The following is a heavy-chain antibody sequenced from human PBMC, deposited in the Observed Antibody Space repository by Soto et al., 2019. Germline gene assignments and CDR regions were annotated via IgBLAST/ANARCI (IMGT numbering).Heavy chain of an antibody. D-gene: IGHD3-22*01. J-gene: IGHJ4*02. CDR1: GGLFSSYA. CDR3: AGGGSGYVWFNEF. CDR2: IIPVFDTV. V-gene: IGHV1-69*01. Sequence: QEQLVQSGAEVKKSGTSVKVSCKDTGGLFSSYAVSWVRQAPGQGLEWMGGIIPVFDTVYYAQKFQGRVTITAREYTNTAYMELSSLRSEDTAMYYCAGGGSGYVWFNEFWGQGTLVTVSS.